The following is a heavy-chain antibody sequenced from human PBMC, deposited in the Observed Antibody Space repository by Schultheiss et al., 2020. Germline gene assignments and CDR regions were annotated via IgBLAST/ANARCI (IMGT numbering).Heavy chain of an antibody. CDR1: GGSFSGYY. CDR2: INHSGST. CDR3: ARTGEEWFGELFFDY. J-gene: IGHJ4*02. V-gene: IGHV4-34*01. Sequence: SETLSLTCAVYGGSFSGYYWSWIRQPPGKGLEWIGEINHSGSTNYNPSLKSRVTISVDTSKNQFSLKLSSVTAADTAVYYCARTGEEWFGELFFDYWSQGTLVTVSS. D-gene: IGHD3-10*01.